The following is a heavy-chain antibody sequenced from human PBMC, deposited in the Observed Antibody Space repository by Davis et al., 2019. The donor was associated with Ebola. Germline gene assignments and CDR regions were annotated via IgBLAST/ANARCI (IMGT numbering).Heavy chain of an antibody. CDR1: VITFSSYA. Sequence: GESLKISCTDSVITFSSYAMTWVRQAPGKGLEWVSAISGSGGSTYYADSVKGRFTISRDNSKNTLYLQMNSLRAEDTAVYYCAKDGDYDFWSGYPQGMDVWGQGTTVTVSS. J-gene: IGHJ6*02. D-gene: IGHD3-3*01. CDR2: ISGSGGST. V-gene: IGHV3-23*01. CDR3: AKDGDYDFWSGYPQGMDV.